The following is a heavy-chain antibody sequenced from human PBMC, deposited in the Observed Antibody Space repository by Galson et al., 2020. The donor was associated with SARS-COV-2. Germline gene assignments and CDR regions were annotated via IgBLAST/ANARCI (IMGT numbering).Heavy chain of an antibody. V-gene: IGHV3-23*01. CDR2: ITGGSDIT. D-gene: IGHD1-26*01. CDR1: GFTFSSYV. Sequence: GGSLRLSCAASGFTFSSYVMSWVRQAPGKGLEWVSSITGGSDITHYADSVKGRFTISRDNSKNTLFLHMFSLRADDTAVYYCAKPFKYGSGSSFQTFDLWGRGTLVTVSS. CDR3: AKPFKYGSGSSFQTFDL. J-gene: IGHJ2*01.